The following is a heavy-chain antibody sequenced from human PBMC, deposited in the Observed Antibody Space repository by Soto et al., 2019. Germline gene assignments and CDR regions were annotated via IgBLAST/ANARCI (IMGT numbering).Heavy chain of an antibody. J-gene: IGHJ4*02. Sequence: EVQLVESGGGLVQPGGSLRLSCAASGFTFSSYWMHWVRQAPGKGLVWVSRIKDDGGATSYAEYVKGRFTISKDNAKNTLYLPMNSLRAEDTGVYYRALAVGWERLTHWGQGTLVTVSS. D-gene: IGHD1-26*01. CDR3: ALAVGWERLTH. CDR2: IKDDGGAT. V-gene: IGHV3-74*01. CDR1: GFTFSSYW.